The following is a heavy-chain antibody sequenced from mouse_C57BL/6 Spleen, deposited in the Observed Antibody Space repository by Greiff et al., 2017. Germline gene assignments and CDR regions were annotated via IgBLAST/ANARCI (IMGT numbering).Heavy chain of an antibody. CDR3: ARPFNWDSYYFDY. V-gene: IGHV1-55*01. Sequence: QVQLKQPGAELVKPGASVKMSCKASGYTFTSYWITWVKQRPGQGLEWIGDIYPGSGSTNYNEKFKSKATLTVDTSSSTAYMQLSSLTSEYSAVYYCARPFNWDSYYFDYWGQGTTLTVSS. J-gene: IGHJ2*01. D-gene: IGHD4-1*01. CDR2: IYPGSGST. CDR1: GYTFTSYW.